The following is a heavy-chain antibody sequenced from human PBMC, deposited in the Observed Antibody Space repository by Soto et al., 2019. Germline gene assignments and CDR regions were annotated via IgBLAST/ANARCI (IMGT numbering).Heavy chain of an antibody. CDR2: IIPIFGTA. D-gene: IGHD3-10*01. Sequence: SVKVSCKASGGTFSSYAISWVRQAPGQGLEWMGGIIPIFGTANYAQKFQGRVTITADESTSTAYMELSSLRSEDTAVYYCARDRLLWFGELSRYYYGMDVWGQGTTVTSP. CDR3: ARDRLLWFGELSRYYYGMDV. V-gene: IGHV1-69*13. CDR1: GGTFSSYA. J-gene: IGHJ6*02.